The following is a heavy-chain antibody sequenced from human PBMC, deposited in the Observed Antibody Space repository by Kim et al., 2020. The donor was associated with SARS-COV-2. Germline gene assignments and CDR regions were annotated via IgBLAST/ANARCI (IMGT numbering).Heavy chain of an antibody. V-gene: IGHV4-59*01. CDR3: ARVGVAPKGMDV. CDR1: GGSISSYY. CDR2: IYYSGST. D-gene: IGHD3-3*01. Sequence: SETLSLTCTVSGGSISSYYWSWIRQPPGKGLEWIGYIYYSGSTNYNPSLKSRGTISVDTCKNQFSLKLSSVTAADTAVYYCARVGVAPKGMDVWGQGTTVTVSS. J-gene: IGHJ6*02.